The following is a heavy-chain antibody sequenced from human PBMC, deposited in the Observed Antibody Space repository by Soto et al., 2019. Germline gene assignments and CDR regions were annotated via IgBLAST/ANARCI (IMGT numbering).Heavy chain of an antibody. CDR2: IWYDGSNK. CDR3: AREGPHSGYDKLYYYYYYGMDV. Sequence: HPGGSLRLSCAASGFTFSSYGMHWVRQAPGKGLEWVAVIWYDGSNKYYADSVKGRFTISRDNSKNTLYLQMNSLRAEDTAVYYCAREGPHSGYDKLYYYYYYGMDVWGQGTTVTVSS. CDR1: GFTFSSYG. V-gene: IGHV3-33*01. J-gene: IGHJ6*02. D-gene: IGHD5-12*01.